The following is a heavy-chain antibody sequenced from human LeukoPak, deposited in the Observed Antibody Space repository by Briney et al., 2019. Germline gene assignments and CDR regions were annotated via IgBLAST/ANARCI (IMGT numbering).Heavy chain of an antibody. CDR2: ISAYNGNT. V-gene: IGHV1-18*01. CDR3: ARETVTSLGDWFDP. Sequence: ASVKVSCKASGYTFTSYGISWVRQAPGRGLEWMGWISAYNGNTNYAQKRQGRVTMTTDTSTSTAYMELRSLRSDDTAVYYCARETVTSLGDWFDPWGQGTLVTVSS. J-gene: IGHJ5*02. D-gene: IGHD4-17*01. CDR1: GYTFTSYG.